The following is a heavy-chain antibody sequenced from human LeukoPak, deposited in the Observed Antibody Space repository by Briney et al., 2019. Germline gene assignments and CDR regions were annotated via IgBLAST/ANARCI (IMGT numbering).Heavy chain of an antibody. CDR1: GFTFSSYA. V-gene: IGHV3-23*01. Sequence: GGSLRLSCAASGFTFSSYAMSWVRQAPGKGLEWVSAISGSGGSTYYADSVKGRFTISRDNSKNTLYLQMNSLRAEDTAVYYCARHRSYYDILTGYLYYYYMDVWGKGTTVTVSS. CDR2: ISGSGGST. J-gene: IGHJ6*03. D-gene: IGHD3-9*01. CDR3: ARHRSYYDILTGYLYYYYMDV.